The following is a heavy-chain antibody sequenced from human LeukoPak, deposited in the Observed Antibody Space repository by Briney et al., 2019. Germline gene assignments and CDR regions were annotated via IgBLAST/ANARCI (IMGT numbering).Heavy chain of an antibody. CDR2: INPNSGGT. Sequence: ASVKVSCKSSGYTFTGYYMHWVRQAPGQGLEWMGWINPNSGGTNYAQKFQGRVTMTRDTSISTAYMELSRLRSDDTAVYYCARVGVRWWPNVGWFDPWGQGTLVTVSS. J-gene: IGHJ5*02. D-gene: IGHD2-15*01. V-gene: IGHV1-2*02. CDR1: GYTFTGYY. CDR3: ARVGVRWWPNVGWFDP.